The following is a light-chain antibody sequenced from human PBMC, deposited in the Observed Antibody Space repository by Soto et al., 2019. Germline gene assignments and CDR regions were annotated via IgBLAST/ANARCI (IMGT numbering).Light chain of an antibody. V-gene: IGKV2-28*01. CDR1: QSLLHSNGYNY. CDR2: LGS. CDR3: MQALQTPPGIFT. J-gene: IGKJ3*01. Sequence: DIVMTQSPLSLPVTPGEPASISCRSSQSLLHSNGYNYLDWYLQKPGQSPQLLIYLGSNRASGVPDRFSGSGSGTDFTLKISRVEAEDVGVYYCMQALQTPPGIFTFGPGTKVDIK.